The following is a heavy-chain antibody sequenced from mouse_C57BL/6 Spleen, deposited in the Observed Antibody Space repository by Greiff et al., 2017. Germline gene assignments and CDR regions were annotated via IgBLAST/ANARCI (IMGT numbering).Heavy chain of an antibody. J-gene: IGHJ3*01. CDR2: INPSTGGT. V-gene: IGHV1-42*01. Sequence: VQLQQSGPELVKPGASVKISCKASGYSFTGYYMNWVKQSPEKSLEWIGEINPSTGGTTYNQKFKAKATLTVDKSSSTAYMQLKSLTSEDSAVYYCAREDSKGFAYWGQGTLVTVSA. CDR3: AREDSKGFAY. D-gene: IGHD2-5*01. CDR1: GYSFTGYY.